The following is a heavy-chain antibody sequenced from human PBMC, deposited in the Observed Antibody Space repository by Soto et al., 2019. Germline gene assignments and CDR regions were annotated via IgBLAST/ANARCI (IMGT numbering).Heavy chain of an antibody. CDR3: ARSVRGVTMDV. CDR2: IYWDDDK. D-gene: IGHD3-10*01. CDR1: GFSLSTEGVG. V-gene: IGHV2-5*02. Sequence: QITLKECGPASLKPTQTLTLTCSFSGFSLSTEGVGVNWIRQPPGKALEWLALIYWDDDKRYSPSLKSRLTITKDTSKNQVVLTLTNINPVDTGTYFCARSVRGVTMDVWGQGTAVTVSS. J-gene: IGHJ6*02.